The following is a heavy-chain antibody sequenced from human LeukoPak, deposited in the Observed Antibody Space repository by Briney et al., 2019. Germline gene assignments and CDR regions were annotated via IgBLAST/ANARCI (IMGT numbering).Heavy chain of an antibody. CDR3: TRDRYYYDSSGHPYYFDY. J-gene: IGHJ4*02. CDR1: GFTFSSYE. D-gene: IGHD3-22*01. Sequence: PGGSLRLSCAASGFTFSSYEMNWVRQAPGKGLEWVSYISSSGSIIYYADSVKGRFIISRDNAKSSLYLQMSSLRAEDTAVYYCTRDRYYYDSSGHPYYFDYWGQGTLVTVSS. V-gene: IGHV3-48*03. CDR2: ISSSGSII.